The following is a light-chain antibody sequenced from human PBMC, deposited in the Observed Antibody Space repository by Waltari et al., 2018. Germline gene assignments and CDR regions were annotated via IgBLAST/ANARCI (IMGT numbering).Light chain of an antibody. CDR3: SSYTSSSTLEV. V-gene: IGLV2-14*03. Sequence: QSALTQPASVSGSPGQSITISCTGTSSDVGGYNYVSWYQQHPGQAPKLMIYDVSNRPAGVSNRFSGSKSGNTASLTISGLQAEDEADYYCSSYTSSSTLEVFGTGTKVTVL. CDR1: SSDVGGYNY. CDR2: DVS. J-gene: IGLJ1*01.